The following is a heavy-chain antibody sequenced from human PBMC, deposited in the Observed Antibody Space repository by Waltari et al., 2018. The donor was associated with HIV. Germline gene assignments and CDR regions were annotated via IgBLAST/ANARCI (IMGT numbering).Heavy chain of an antibody. CDR2: ISYDGSNK. CDR3: AKGGSGYYYPNY. CDR1: GFTLGSYG. Sequence: QVQLVESGGGVVQPGRSLRRSCAASGFTLGSYGIPWVRQAPGKGREWVAVISYDGSNKYYADSVKGRFTISRDNSKNTLYLQMNSLRAEDTAVYYCAKGGSGYYYPNYWGQGTLVTVSS. D-gene: IGHD3-22*01. J-gene: IGHJ4*02. V-gene: IGHV3-30*18.